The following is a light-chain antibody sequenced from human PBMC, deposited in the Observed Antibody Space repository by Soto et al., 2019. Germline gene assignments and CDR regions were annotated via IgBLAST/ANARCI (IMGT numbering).Light chain of an antibody. CDR2: GAS. V-gene: IGKV3-11*01. J-gene: IGKJ5*01. CDR3: QQRSNWPRIT. CDR1: QSVNNK. Sequence: EIVMTQSPATLSVSPGERVTLSCRASQSVNNKVAWYQQKPGQAPRLLIFGASTRATGIPARFSGSGSGTDFTLTISSLEPEDFAVYYCQQRSNWPRITFGQGTRLENK.